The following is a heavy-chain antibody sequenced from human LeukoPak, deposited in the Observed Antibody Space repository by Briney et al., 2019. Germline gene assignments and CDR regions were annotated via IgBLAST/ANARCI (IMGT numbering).Heavy chain of an antibody. V-gene: IGHV4-59*11. CDR2: IYYSGST. J-gene: IGHJ6*03. CDR3: ARDARIAVAGSNYYCYMDV. Sequence: SETLSLTCTVSGGSISSHYWSWIRQPPGKGLEWIGYIYYSGSTNYNPSLKSRVTISVDTSKNQFSLKLSSVTAADTAVYYCARDARIAVAGSNYYCYMDVWGKGTTVTVSS. D-gene: IGHD6-19*01. CDR1: GGSISSHY.